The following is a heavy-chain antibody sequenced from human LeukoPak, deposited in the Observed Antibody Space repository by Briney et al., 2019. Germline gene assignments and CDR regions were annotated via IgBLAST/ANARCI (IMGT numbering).Heavy chain of an antibody. V-gene: IGHV7-4-1*02. CDR3: ARSTMVRGKRVVWFDP. CDR2: INTNTGNP. D-gene: IGHD3-10*01. J-gene: IGHJ5*02. CDR1: GYTFTSYA. Sequence: ASVKVSCKASGYTFTSYAMNWVRQAPGQGLEWMGWINTNTGNPTYAQGFTGRFVFSLDTSVSTAYLQISSLKAEDTAVYYCARSTMVRGKRVVWFDPWGQGTLVTVSS.